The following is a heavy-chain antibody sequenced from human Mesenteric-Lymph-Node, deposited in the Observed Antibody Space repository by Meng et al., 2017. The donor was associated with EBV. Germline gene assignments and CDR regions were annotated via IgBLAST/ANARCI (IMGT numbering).Heavy chain of an antibody. V-gene: IGHV1-69*01. CDR2: IIPIFGTA. CDR1: GGTFSSYA. D-gene: IGHD1-1*01. CDR3: ATMGWNDPASAGDY. Sequence: VQLVESGAEVKKPGSSVKVSCKASGGTFSSYAISWVRQAPGQGLEWMGGIIPIFGTANYAQRFQGRVTITADESTSTAYMDLSRLRSDDTAVYYCATMGWNDPASAGDYWGPGRLVNVSS. J-gene: IGHJ4*02.